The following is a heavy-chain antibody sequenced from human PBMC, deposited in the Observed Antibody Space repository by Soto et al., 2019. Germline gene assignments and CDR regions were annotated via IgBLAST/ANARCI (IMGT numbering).Heavy chain of an antibody. J-gene: IGHJ4*02. CDR1: GVSFSGYY. CDR2: INHSGST. Sequence: QVLLQQWGAGLLKPSETLSLTCAVYGVSFSGYYWSWVRQPPGKGLEWLGEINHSGSTNYNPSLXSXVXRSVDTSKNQFSLKLSSVTAADTAVYYCARTSRFDYWGQGTLVTVSS. CDR3: ARTSRFDY. V-gene: IGHV4-34*01. D-gene: IGHD6-6*01.